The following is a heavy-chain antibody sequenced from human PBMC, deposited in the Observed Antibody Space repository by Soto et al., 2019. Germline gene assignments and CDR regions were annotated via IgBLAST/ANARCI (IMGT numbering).Heavy chain of an antibody. CDR1: GFPFSSTD. D-gene: IGHD3-10*01. Sequence: GGSLRLSCAASGFPFSSTDMTWVRQAPGKGLEWVSTVDGSGGTTYYADSVKGRLTISRDNSINKVFLQMNSLRADDTALYFCAKNSGWFNTWGPGALVTVSS. CDR3: AKNSGWFNT. V-gene: IGHV3-23*01. CDR2: VDGSGGTT. J-gene: IGHJ5*02.